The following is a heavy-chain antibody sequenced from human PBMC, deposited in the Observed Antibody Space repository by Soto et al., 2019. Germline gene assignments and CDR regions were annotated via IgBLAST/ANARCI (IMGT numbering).Heavy chain of an antibody. V-gene: IGHV4-39*02. CDR3: SRRAPEGFDP. Sequence: QLQLQESGPGLAKPSETLSLNCTVSGASISSSSYFWAWIRRTPGKGLEWIASIDYRGTTYKNPSLKSRVTISLDTSKHHFSLNLGSVTAADTALYYCSRRAPEGFDPWGQGTLVTVSS. J-gene: IGHJ5*02. CDR2: IDYRGTT. CDR1: GASISSSSYF.